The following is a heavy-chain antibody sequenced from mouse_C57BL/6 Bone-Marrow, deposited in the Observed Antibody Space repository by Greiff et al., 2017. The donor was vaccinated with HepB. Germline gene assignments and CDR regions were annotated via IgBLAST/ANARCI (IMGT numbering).Heavy chain of an antibody. D-gene: IGHD1-1*01. CDR1: GYTFTSYD. Sequence: VQLQESGPELVKPGASVKLSCKASGYTFTSYDINWVKQRPGQGLEWIGWIYPRDGSTKYNEKFKGKATLTVDTSSSTAYMELHSLTSEDSAVYFCARPNYYGSSHWYFDVWGTGTTVTVSS. J-gene: IGHJ1*03. CDR2: IYPRDGST. CDR3: ARPNYYGSSHWYFDV. V-gene: IGHV1-85*01.